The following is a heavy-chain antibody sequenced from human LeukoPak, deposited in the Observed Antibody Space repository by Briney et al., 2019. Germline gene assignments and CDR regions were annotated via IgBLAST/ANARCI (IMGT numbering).Heavy chain of an antibody. CDR2: ISYDGSNK. CDR3: ASRGLYSYGYNS. Sequence: GGSLRLSCAASGFTFSSYAMHWVRQAPGKGLEWVAVISYDGSNKYYADSVKGRFTISRDNAKNSLYLQMNSLRAEDTAVYYCASRGLYSYGYNSWGQGTLVTVSS. D-gene: IGHD5-18*01. V-gene: IGHV3-30*04. J-gene: IGHJ5*02. CDR1: GFTFSSYA.